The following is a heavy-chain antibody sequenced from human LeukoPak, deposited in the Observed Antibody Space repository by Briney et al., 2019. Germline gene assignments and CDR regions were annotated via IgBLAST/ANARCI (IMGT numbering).Heavy chain of an antibody. Sequence: SQTLSLTCAVSGDIVSSNSAAWNWIRQSPSRGLEWLGRTYYRSKWYNDYAVSVKSRITINPDTFKNQFSLQLNSVTPEDTAVYYCVRDDGIGLDAFDVWSPGTMVTVSS. J-gene: IGHJ3*01. D-gene: IGHD1-14*01. CDR3: VRDDGIGLDAFDV. CDR2: TYYRSKWYN. V-gene: IGHV6-1*01. CDR1: GDIVSSNSAA.